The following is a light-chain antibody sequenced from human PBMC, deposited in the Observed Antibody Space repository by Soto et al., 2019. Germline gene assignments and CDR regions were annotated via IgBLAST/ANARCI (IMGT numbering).Light chain of an antibody. Sequence: QSVLTQPPSASGTPGQRVTISCSGGSSNIGSNSVYWYQQLPGTAPKLLICRNDQRPSGVPDRFSGSKSGTSASLAISGLRSEDEADYYCAAWDDSLSGGVFGGGTQLTVL. J-gene: IGLJ3*02. CDR1: SSNIGSNS. V-gene: IGLV1-47*01. CDR2: RND. CDR3: AAWDDSLSGGV.